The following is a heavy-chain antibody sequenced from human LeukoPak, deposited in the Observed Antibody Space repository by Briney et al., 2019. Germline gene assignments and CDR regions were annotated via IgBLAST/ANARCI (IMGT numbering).Heavy chain of an antibody. J-gene: IGHJ4*02. CDR2: ISGSGVTT. CDR1: GFTFSSFV. D-gene: IGHD2-15*01. CDR3: TRDRLPVDY. Sequence: PGGSLRLSCAASGFTFSSFVMSWVRQAPGKGLEWVSAISGSGVTTYYADSVKGRFTIARDNSKNTLYLQMDGLRAEDTALYYCTRDRLPVDYWGQGTLVTVSS. V-gene: IGHV3-23*01.